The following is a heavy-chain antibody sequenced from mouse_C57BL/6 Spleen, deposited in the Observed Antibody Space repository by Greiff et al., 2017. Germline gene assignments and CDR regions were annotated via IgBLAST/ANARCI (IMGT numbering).Heavy chain of an antibody. D-gene: IGHD3-2*02. CDR1: GYAFSSSW. J-gene: IGHJ2*01. CDR2: IYPGDGDT. V-gene: IGHV1-82*01. Sequence: QVQLQQSGPELVKPGASVKISCKASGYAFSSSWMNWVKQRPGKGLEWIGRIYPGDGDTNYNGKFKGKATLTADKSSSTAYMQLSSLTSEDSAVYFCARGAQAFDDWGQGTTLTGSS. CDR3: ARGAQAFDD.